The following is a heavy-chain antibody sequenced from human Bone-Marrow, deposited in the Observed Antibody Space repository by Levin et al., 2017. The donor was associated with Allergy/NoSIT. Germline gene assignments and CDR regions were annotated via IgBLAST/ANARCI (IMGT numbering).Heavy chain of an antibody. D-gene: IGHD6-13*01. CDR2: VSYDGSTK. CDR3: ARARAREARAAVLFDY. J-gene: IGHJ4*02. CDR1: GFTFSNYA. Sequence: GESLKISCAASGFTFSNYAMHWVRQAPGKGLEWMTVVSYDGSTKYNADSVKGRFTISRDNSKNTLYLQMDGLRADDTAVYYCARARAREARAAVLFDYWGQGTLVTVSS. V-gene: IGHV3-30-3*01.